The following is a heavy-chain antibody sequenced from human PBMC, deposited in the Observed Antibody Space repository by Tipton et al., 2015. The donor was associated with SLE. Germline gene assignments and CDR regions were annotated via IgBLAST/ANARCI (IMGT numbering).Heavy chain of an antibody. D-gene: IGHD3-3*01. CDR3: ARVWSGYSSSYFDL. V-gene: IGHV4-59*01. CDR1: GGSITTYY. CDR2: FHYSGST. J-gene: IGHJ2*01. Sequence: LRLSCAVSGGSITTYYWSWIRQSPGKGLEWIGYFHYSGSTKYNPSLKSRVTMSVDTSKNHFSVKLSSVTAADTAIYYCARVWSGYSSSYFDLWGRGTLVTVSS.